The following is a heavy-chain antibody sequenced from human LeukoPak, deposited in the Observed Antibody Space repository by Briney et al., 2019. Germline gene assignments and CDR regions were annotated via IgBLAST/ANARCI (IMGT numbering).Heavy chain of an antibody. CDR1: GFTFSNYA. V-gene: IGHV3-48*03. D-gene: IGHD6-13*01. Sequence: GGSLRLSCAASGFTFSNYALNWVRQAPGKGLEWVSYISSGGTTIYYADSVKGRFTFSRDNAKNSLYLQKNSLRAEDTAVYYCARSGSSWYYFDCWGQGTLVTVSS. CDR2: ISSGGTTI. J-gene: IGHJ4*02. CDR3: ARSGSSWYYFDC.